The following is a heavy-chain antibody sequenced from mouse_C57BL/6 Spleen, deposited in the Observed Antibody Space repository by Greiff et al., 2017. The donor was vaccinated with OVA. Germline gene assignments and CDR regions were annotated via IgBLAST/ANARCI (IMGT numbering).Heavy chain of an antibody. J-gene: IGHJ1*03. Sequence: QVQLQQPGAELVKPGASVKMSCKASGYTFTSYWITWVKQRPGQGLEWIGDIYPGSGSTNYNEKFKSKATLTVDTSSSTAYMQLSSLTSEDSAVYYCARRGDYDVGHWYFDVWGTGTTVTVSS. CDR2: IYPGSGST. CDR3: ARRGDYDVGHWYFDV. V-gene: IGHV1-55*01. D-gene: IGHD2-4*01. CDR1: GYTFTSYW.